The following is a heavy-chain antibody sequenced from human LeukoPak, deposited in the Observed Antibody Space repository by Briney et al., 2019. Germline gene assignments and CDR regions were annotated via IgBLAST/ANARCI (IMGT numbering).Heavy chain of an antibody. CDR3: ARDSYSSSLYWFDP. CDR2: INHSGST. D-gene: IGHD6-6*01. J-gene: IGHJ5*02. CDR1: GGSFSGYY. V-gene: IGHV4-34*01. Sequence: SETLSLTCSVYGGSFSGYYWSWIRQPPGKGLEWIGEINHSGSTNYNPSLKSRVTISVDTSKNQFSLKLSSVTAADTAVYYCARDSYSSSLYWFDPWGQGTLVTVSS.